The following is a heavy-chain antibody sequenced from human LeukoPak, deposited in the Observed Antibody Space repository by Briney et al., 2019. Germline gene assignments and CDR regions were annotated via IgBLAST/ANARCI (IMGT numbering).Heavy chain of an antibody. CDR3: AKSEYTFGFGFY. CDR2: ISGSGGTT. V-gene: IGHV3-23*01. Sequence: PGGSLRLPCAASGFTFKSYAMSWVRQAPGKGLEWVSAISGSGGTTYYADSVKGRFTISRDNSKNTLYLQMNSLRAEDTAVYYCAKSEYTFGFGFYWGQGTLVTVSS. D-gene: IGHD5-18*01. CDR1: GFTFKSYA. J-gene: IGHJ4*02.